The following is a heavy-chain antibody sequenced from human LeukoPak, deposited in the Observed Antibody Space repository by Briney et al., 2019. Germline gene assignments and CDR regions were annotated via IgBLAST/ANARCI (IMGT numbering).Heavy chain of an antibody. J-gene: IGHJ6*03. CDR2: ISAYNGNT. Sequence: ASVKVSCKASGYTFTSYGISWVRQAPGQGLEWMGWISAYNGNTNYAQKLQGRVTMTTDTSTSTAYMELRSLRSDDTAVYYCARDNREGYYYYYYYMDVWGKGTTVTVSS. CDR1: GYTFTSYG. CDR3: ARDNREGYYYYYYYMDV. V-gene: IGHV1-18*01.